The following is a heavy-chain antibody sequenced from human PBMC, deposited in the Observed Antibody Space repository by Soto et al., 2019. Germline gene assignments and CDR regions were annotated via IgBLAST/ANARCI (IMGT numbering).Heavy chain of an antibody. V-gene: IGHV1-3*01. CDR3: ARDAASFDC. CDR2: INAGNWNT. J-gene: IGHJ4*02. Sequence: QVQLVQSGAEVKKPGASVKVSCKASGYTFSNFAMHWVRQAPGQRLEWMGWINAGNWNTKSSQKLQGRVTITRDTSASTAYMELSRLRSEDTVVYYCARDAASFDCWGQGTLVTVSS. CDR1: GYTFSNFA. D-gene: IGHD6-25*01.